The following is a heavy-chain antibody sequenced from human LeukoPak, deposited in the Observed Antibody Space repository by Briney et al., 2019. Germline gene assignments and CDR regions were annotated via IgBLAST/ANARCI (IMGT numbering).Heavy chain of an antibody. CDR2: INPRVGST. D-gene: IGHD6-13*01. Sequence: ASVKVSCKASGYTFTNYYMHWVRQAPGQGLEWMGIINPRVGSTRYAQKFQGRVTMTGDMSTSTVYMELSSLRSEDTAVYYCAKVKQYSSSWYVIDYWGQGTLVTVSS. J-gene: IGHJ4*02. CDR1: GYTFTNYY. V-gene: IGHV1-46*01. CDR3: AKVKQYSSSWYVIDY.